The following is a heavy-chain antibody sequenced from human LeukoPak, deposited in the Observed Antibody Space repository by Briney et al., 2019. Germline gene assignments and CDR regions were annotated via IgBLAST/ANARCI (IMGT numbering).Heavy chain of an antibody. J-gene: IGHJ3*02. V-gene: IGHV3-74*01. CDR3: VKVRGIMLGAFDI. Sequence: SGGSLRLSCAASGFTFKIYNMNWVRQAPGKGLEWVSRINSDGGSTDYADSVEGRFTISRDNAKNTLYLQMNSLRAEDTAVYYCVKVRGIMLGAFDIWGQGTMVTVSS. CDR1: GFTFKIYN. D-gene: IGHD3-10*01. CDR2: INSDGGST.